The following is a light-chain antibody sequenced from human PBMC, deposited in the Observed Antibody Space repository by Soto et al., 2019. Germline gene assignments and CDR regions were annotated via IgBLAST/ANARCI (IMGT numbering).Light chain of an antibody. J-gene: IGKJ4*01. CDR2: DAS. Sequence: EIVLTQSPATLSLSPGERATLSCRASQSVSSYLAWYQQKPGQAPRLLIYDASNRATGIPARFSGSGSGTYFTLAITSLEPEDCAVYYCQQRSNWPSTFGGGTKVDIK. CDR1: QSVSSY. V-gene: IGKV3-11*01. CDR3: QQRSNWPST.